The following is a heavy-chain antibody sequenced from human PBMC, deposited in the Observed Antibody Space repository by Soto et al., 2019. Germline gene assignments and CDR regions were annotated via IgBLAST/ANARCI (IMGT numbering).Heavy chain of an antibody. CDR3: AKRRGAGGHFDY. D-gene: IGHD2-15*01. V-gene: IGHV3-23*01. CDR2: VSIGGST. J-gene: IGHJ4*02. CDR1: GFTFSSYA. Sequence: DVQLLESGGGLVQPEGSPRLSCAASGFTFSSYAMGWVRQGPGKGLEWVAVVSIGGSTHYADSVRGRFTISRDNSKHTLSLQMNSLTAEDTAVYFCAKRRGAGGHFDYWGQGALVTVSS.